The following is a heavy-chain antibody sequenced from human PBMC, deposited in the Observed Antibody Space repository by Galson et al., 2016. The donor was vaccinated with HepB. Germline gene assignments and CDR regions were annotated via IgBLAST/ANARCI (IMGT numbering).Heavy chain of an antibody. V-gene: IGHV3-73*01. CDR3: AINIVTTGCSYYGLDV. Sequence: SLRLSCAASGFTFSGSALHWVRQASGKGLEWVGRIRSKANRYATAYAASVKGRFTISRDDSKNTASLQMYSLRTEDTAIYYCAINIVTTGCSYYGLDVWGRGTTVTVSS. CDR2: IRSKANRYAT. CDR1: GFTFSGSA. D-gene: IGHD5-12*01. J-gene: IGHJ6*02.